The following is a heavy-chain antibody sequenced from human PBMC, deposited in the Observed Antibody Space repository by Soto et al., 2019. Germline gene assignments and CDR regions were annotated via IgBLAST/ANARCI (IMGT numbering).Heavy chain of an antibody. V-gene: IGHV3-23*01. Sequence: EVQLLESGGGLIQPGGSLRLACAASGFTFSSYAMNWVRQAPGKGLEWVSGISGSGGSTYYADPVKGRFTISRDKSKNTLYLQMSSLRAEDTAVYYCAKAFSWYDYWGQGTLVTVSS. D-gene: IGHD6-13*01. CDR3: AKAFSWYDY. J-gene: IGHJ4*02. CDR1: GFTFSSYA. CDR2: ISGSGGST.